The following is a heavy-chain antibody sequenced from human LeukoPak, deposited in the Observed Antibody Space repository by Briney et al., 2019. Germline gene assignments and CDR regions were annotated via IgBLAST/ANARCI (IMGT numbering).Heavy chain of an antibody. Sequence: GASVKVSCKVSGYTLTELSMHWVRQAPGKGLEWMGGFDPEDGETVYAQKFQGRVTMTEDSSADTAYMELSSLRSEDTAVYYCATVGYGYGLPYFDYWGQGTLVTVSS. V-gene: IGHV1-24*01. D-gene: IGHD5-18*01. J-gene: IGHJ4*02. CDR3: ATVGYGYGLPYFDY. CDR2: FDPEDGET. CDR1: GYTLTELS.